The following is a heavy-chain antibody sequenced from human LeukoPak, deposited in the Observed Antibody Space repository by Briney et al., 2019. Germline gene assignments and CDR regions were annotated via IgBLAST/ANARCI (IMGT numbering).Heavy chain of an antibody. Sequence: SETLSLTCTISGGSISSGDYYWSWIRQPPGKGLEWIGYIYYSGSTYYNPSLKSRVTISVDTSKNQFSLKLSSVTAADTAVYYCARDRGAGGSQFDYWGQGTLVTVSS. D-gene: IGHD2-8*02. CDR2: IYYSGST. V-gene: IGHV4-30-4*01. CDR3: ARDRGAGGSQFDY. CDR1: GGSISSGDYY. J-gene: IGHJ4*02.